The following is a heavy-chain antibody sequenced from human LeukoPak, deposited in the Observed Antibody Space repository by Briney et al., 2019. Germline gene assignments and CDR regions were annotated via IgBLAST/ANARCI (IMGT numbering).Heavy chain of an antibody. J-gene: IGHJ4*02. Sequence: ASVKVSCKASGYTFTSYAMHWVRQAPGQRLEWMGWISAYNGNTNYAQKLQGRVTMTTDTSTSTAYMELRSLRSDDTAVYYCARDDLTGYYDSSGYYPVWGQGTLVTVSS. CDR3: ARDDLTGYYDSSGYYPV. V-gene: IGHV1-18*01. CDR1: GYTFTSYA. CDR2: ISAYNGNT. D-gene: IGHD3-22*01.